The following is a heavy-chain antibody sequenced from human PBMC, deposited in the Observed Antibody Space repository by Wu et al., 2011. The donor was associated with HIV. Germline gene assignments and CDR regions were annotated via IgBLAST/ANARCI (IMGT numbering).Heavy chain of an antibody. V-gene: IGHV1-69*14. CDR1: GGTFSTYA. Sequence: QVQLVQSGAEVKKPGSSVKVSCKASGGTFSTYAISWVRQAPGQGLEWMGRIIPIFGTADSAQKFQDRVTITADKSTSTAYMELSSLRSEDTAVYYCARGSTSRTYGTTSDYYYYYNGRLGKGHGHRXL. J-gene: IGHJ6*03. D-gene: IGHD1/OR15-1a*01. CDR3: ARGSTSRTYGTTSDYYYYYNGR. CDR2: IIPIFGTA.